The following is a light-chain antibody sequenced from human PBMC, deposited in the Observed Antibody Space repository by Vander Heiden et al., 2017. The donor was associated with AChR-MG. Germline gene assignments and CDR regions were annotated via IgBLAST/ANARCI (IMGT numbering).Light chain of an antibody. J-gene: IGLJ3*02. V-gene: IGLV3-1*01. Sequence: SFELTQPHSVSVSPGQTATITSSGEKLGENYACWYPKKRGPSPILVIYQTDRRSSGIPERFSGSTSGNTSTLTISGTQGMDEADYYCQAWDSSTAVFGGGTKLTVL. CDR2: QTD. CDR1: KLGENY. CDR3: QAWDSSTAV.